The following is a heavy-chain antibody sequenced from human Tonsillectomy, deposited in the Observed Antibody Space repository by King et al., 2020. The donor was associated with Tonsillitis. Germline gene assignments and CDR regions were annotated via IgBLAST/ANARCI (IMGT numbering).Heavy chain of an antibody. D-gene: IGHD3-3*01. J-gene: IGHJ3*02. V-gene: IGHV3-33*01. CDR2: IWYDGSNK. CDR1: GFTFSSYG. Sequence: VQLVESGGGVVQPGRSLRLSCAASGFTFSSYGMHWVRQAPGKGLEWVAVIWYDGSNKYYADSVKGRFTIYRDNSKNTLYLQMNSLRAEDTAVYYCAGGGYYDFWSGSDDAFDIWGQGTMVTVSS. CDR3: AGGGYYDFWSGSDDAFDI.